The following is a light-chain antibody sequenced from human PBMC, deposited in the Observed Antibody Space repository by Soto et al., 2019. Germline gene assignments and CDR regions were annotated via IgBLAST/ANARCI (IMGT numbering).Light chain of an antibody. CDR2: DAS. J-gene: IGKJ1*01. Sequence: DIQMTQSPSTLSASVGDRITITCRASQSISSWLAWYQHKPGKAPKLLLYDASTLETGVPSTFSGSGSGTEFTLTISRLQPDDFATYYCQHYNTYSGTFGQGTKVEIK. V-gene: IGKV1-5*01. CDR1: QSISSW. CDR3: QHYNTYSGT.